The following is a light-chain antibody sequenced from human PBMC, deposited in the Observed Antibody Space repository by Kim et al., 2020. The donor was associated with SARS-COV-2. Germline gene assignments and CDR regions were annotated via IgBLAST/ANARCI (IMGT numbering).Light chain of an antibody. CDR1: QSVRTS. CDR3: QQFGTAERT. J-gene: IGKJ1*01. V-gene: IGKV3-15*01. CDR2: GAS. Sequence: VSPGERVTLSCRASQSVRTSIAWYQQKPGQAPRLLIFGASTRSTGVPDRFSGGGSGTEFTLTISRLQSEDFAVYYCQQFGTAERTFGQGTKVDIK.